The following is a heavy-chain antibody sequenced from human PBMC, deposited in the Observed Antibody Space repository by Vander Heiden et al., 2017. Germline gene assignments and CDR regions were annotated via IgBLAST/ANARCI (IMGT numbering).Heavy chain of an antibody. CDR3: ARNYYDSSGYFDY. D-gene: IGHD3-22*01. V-gene: IGHV3-23*01. Sequence: EVQLLESGGGVVQPGGSLRLSCAAAGVTLSSYAMSWVRQAQGKGLEWVSAISGSGGSTYYADSVKGRFTISRDNSKNTLYLQMNSLRAEDTAVYYCARNYYDSSGYFDYWGQGTLVTVSS. CDR1: GVTLSSYA. J-gene: IGHJ4*02. CDR2: ISGSGGST.